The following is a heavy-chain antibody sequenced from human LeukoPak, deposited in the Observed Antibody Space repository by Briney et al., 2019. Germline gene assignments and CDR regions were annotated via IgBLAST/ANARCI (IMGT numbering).Heavy chain of an antibody. CDR2: ISYDGSNK. V-gene: IGHV3-30*04. CDR1: GFTFSNYA. D-gene: IGHD2-15*01. Sequence: GRSLRLSCAASGFTFSNYAMHWVRQAPGKGLEWVAVISYDGSNKYYTDSVKGRFTISRDNSKNTLYLQMNSLRAEDTAVYYCVRYCNGGSCYRAAFDVWGPGTMVTVSS. CDR3: VRYCNGGSCYRAAFDV. J-gene: IGHJ3*01.